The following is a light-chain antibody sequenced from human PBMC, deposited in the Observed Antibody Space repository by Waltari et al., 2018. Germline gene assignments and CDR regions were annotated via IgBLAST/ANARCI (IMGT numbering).Light chain of an antibody. V-gene: IGKV4-1*01. Sequence: DIVMTQSPDSLAVSLGERATINCKSSQSVLYSSNNKNYLAWYHQKPGQPPKLLIYWASTRESGVPDRFSGSGSGTDFTLTISSLQAEDVAVYYCQQYYGTPPYTFGQGTKLEIK. J-gene: IGKJ2*01. CDR1: QSVLYSSNNKNY. CDR2: WAS. CDR3: QQYYGTPPYT.